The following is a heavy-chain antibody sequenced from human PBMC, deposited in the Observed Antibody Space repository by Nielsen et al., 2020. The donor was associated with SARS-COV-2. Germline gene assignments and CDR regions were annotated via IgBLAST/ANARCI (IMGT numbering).Heavy chain of an antibody. V-gene: IGHV3-9*01. J-gene: IGHJ4*02. CDR1: GFTFDDYA. D-gene: IGHD6-13*01. CDR3: ARGDSASWYPDFFDY. CDR2: INWNSDNL. Sequence: SLKISCAASGFTFDDYAMHWVRQAPGKGLEWVAGINWNSDNLGYADSVKGRFTISRDNAKNSLYLEMNSLRTEDTALYYCARGDSASWYPDFFDYWGQGSLVTVSS.